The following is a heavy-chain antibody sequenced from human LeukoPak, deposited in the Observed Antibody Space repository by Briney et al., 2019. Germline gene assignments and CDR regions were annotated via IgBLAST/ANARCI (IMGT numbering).Heavy chain of an antibody. CDR1: GFTFSGFA. D-gene: IGHD1-14*01. CDR2: ISGSGDNT. J-gene: IGHJ6*03. CDR3: ARAAGAYYYYYMDV. V-gene: IGHV3-23*01. Sequence: GGSLRLSCAASGFTFSGFAMSWVRRTPGKGLEWVSGISGSGDNTLYADSVKGRFTISRDNSKNTLYLEMNSLRAGDTAVYYCARAAGAYYYYYMDVWGKGTTVTVSS.